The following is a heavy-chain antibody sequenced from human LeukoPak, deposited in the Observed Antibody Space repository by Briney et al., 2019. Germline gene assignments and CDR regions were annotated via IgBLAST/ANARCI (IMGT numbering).Heavy chain of an antibody. Sequence: ASVKVSCXASGYTFTSYGISWVRQAPGQGLEWMGWISAYNGNTNYAQKLQGRVTMTTDTSTSTAYMELRSLRSDDTAVYYCARDKRRAVAGILNYWGQGTLVTVSS. J-gene: IGHJ4*02. CDR3: ARDKRRAVAGILNY. D-gene: IGHD6-19*01. V-gene: IGHV1-18*01. CDR2: ISAYNGNT. CDR1: GYTFTSYG.